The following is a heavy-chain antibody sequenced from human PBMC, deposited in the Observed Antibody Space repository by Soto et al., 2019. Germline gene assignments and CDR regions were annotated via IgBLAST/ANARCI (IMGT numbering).Heavy chain of an antibody. CDR2: INTGNGNT. V-gene: IGHV1-3*04. CDR3: ARAGDDCSTTNCYVIDY. Sequence: ASVKVSCKASGYTFTKYALHWVRQAPGQRLEWMGWINTGNGNTKYSQKFQGRVTITRDTSASTAYMELSSLRSEDTALYYCARAGDDCSTTNCYVIDYWGQGTLVTVS. J-gene: IGHJ4*02. CDR1: GYTFTKYA. D-gene: IGHD2-2*01.